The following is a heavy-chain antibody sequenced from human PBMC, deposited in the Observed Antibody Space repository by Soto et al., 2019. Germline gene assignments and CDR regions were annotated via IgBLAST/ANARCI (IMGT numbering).Heavy chain of an antibody. J-gene: IGHJ4*02. V-gene: IGHV1-46*01. CDR3: ARGLYSSSYYM. CDR1: GYTFTSSY. Sequence: QVQLVQSGAEVKKPGSTVKVSCKASGYTFTSSYIHWVRQAPGQGLEWMGIIKPSGGSATYAQMFQSRVTLTTDTSTSTVYMELSSLTSEDTAMYYCARGLYSSSYYMWGQGTLVTVSS. D-gene: IGHD3-22*01. CDR2: IKPSGGSA.